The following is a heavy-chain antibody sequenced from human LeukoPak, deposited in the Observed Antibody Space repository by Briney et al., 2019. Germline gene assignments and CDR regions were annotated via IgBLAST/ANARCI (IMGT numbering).Heavy chain of an antibody. CDR1: GGSISSGSYY. V-gene: IGHV4-61*02. CDR3: ARAVVVVNHYHYYYGMDV. Sequence: SQTLSLTCTVSGGSISSGSYYWSWIRQPAGKGLEWIGRIYTSGSTNYNPSPKSRVTISVDTSKNQFSLKLSSVTAADTAVYYCARAVVVVNHYHYYYGMDVWGQGTTVTVSS. CDR2: IYTSGST. D-gene: IGHD3-22*01. J-gene: IGHJ6*02.